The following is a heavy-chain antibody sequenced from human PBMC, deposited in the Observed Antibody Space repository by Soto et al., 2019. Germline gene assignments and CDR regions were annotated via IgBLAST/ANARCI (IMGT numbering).Heavy chain of an antibody. V-gene: IGHV1-46*01. J-gene: IGHJ4*02. CDR3: ARSGCAGACSLDY. CDR1: GYTFTSHY. Sequence: QVHMVQSGAEVKKPGASVKVSCKAYGYTFTSHYVNWVRQAPGQGLEWLGMIDPISGFTRYAQILKGRVAMTSDTSASTVYMELSSLRSEDAAVYYCARSGCAGACSLDYWGQGTLVTVSS. D-gene: IGHD2-21*02. CDR2: IDPISGFT.